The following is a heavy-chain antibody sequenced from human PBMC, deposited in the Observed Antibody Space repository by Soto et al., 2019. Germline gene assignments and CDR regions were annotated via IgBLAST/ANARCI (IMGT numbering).Heavy chain of an antibody. CDR1: GFTFSSYA. D-gene: IGHD3-22*01. V-gene: IGHV3-23*01. Sequence: HPGGSLRLSCAASGFTFSSYAMSWVRQAPGKGLEWVSVISGSGGTTYYADSVKGRFTISRDNSKNTLYLQMNSLRAEDTAVYYCAKGIDSSGYPPIDYWGQGTLVTVSS. CDR3: AKGIDSSGYPPIDY. CDR2: ISGSGGTT. J-gene: IGHJ4*02.